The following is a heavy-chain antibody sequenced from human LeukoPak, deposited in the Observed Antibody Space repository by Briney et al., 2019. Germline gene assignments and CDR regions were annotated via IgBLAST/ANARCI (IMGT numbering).Heavy chain of an antibody. CDR2: ISGYNDNP. Sequence: ASVEVSCKASGYTFSTYGITWVRQAPGQGLEWVGWISGYNDNPHYAQKFQGRVTMATDTSTSTAYMDLRSLRSDDTAVYYCARVVHGSNYLDFWGQGTLVTVSS. CDR3: ARVVHGSNYLDF. V-gene: IGHV1-18*01. CDR1: GYTFSTYG. J-gene: IGHJ4*02. D-gene: IGHD6-6*01.